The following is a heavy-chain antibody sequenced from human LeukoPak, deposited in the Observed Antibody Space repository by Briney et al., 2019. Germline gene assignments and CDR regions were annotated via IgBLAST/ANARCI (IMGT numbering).Heavy chain of an antibody. J-gene: IGHJ4*02. CDR1: VFTFGDYA. CDR2: SRTKVYGGAA. D-gene: IGHD3-10*01. Sequence: GSLRLSCTASVFTFGDYAMSWVGHAPGKGLGWVGLSRTKVYGGAATHPASGEGSSTTSTDTSKSISYMQLHSLTTKCTAVYYCTRGRTYGSGNYYAFDYWVQGNLVTVSS. V-gene: IGHV3-49*04. CDR3: TRGRTYGSGNYYAFDY.